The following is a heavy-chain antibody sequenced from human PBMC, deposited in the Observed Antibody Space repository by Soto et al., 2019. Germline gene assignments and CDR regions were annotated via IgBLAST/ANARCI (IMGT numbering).Heavy chain of an antibody. J-gene: IGHJ6*02. Sequence: SETLSLTCTVSGGSISSYYWSWIRQPPGKGLEWIGYIYYSGSTNYNPSLKSRVTISVDTSKNQFSLKLSSVTAADTAVYYCARAHLPGIVAAGTLDVWGQRTSVTVSS. CDR1: GGSISSYY. D-gene: IGHD6-13*01. V-gene: IGHV4-59*01. CDR2: IYYSGST. CDR3: ARAHLPGIVAAGTLDV.